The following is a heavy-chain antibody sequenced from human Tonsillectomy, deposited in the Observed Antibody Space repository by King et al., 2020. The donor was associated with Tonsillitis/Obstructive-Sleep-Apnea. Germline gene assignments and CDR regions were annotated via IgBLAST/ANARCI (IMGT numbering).Heavy chain of an antibody. CDR2: ISYDGSNK. V-gene: IGHV3-30*18. CDR1: GFTFSSYG. CDR3: AKYFFGCVWGSYRPSAFDI. Sequence: QEQLVQSGGGVVQPGRSLRLSCAASGFTFSSYGMHWVRQAPGKGLEWVAVISYDGSNKYYADSVKGRFTISRDNSKNTLYLQMNSLRAEDTAVYYCAKYFFGCVWGSYRPSAFDIWGQGTMVTVSS. D-gene: IGHD3-16*02. J-gene: IGHJ3*02.